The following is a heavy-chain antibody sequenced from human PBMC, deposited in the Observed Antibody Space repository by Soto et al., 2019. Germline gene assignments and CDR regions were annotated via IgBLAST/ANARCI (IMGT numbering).Heavy chain of an antibody. Sequence: EVQLVESGGGLVQPGGSLRLTCTASGFTFSSSWMAWVRQAPGKGLEWVGNIKQDGSEVYYLDSVKGRFTISRDSAWKSLYLQVNSLRAEDTAVYYCAGTQNNWFDPWGEGTVVAVSS. J-gene: IGHJ5*02. CDR3: AGTQNNWFDP. CDR1: GFTFSSSW. V-gene: IGHV3-7*01. CDR2: IKQDGSEV.